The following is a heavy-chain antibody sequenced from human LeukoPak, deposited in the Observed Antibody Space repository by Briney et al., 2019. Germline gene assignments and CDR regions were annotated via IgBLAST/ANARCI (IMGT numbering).Heavy chain of an antibody. V-gene: IGHV4-4*08. J-gene: IGHJ6*03. CDR3: ARSANGGYYYYYYMDV. Sequence: SDTLSLPCTVSGDPISSYYWRWLRQPPGKGLEWIGHIYTSGSTNYNPSLKSRVTISVDTSKNQFSLKLSSVTAADTAVYYCARSANGGYYYYYYMDVWGKGTTVTVSS. CDR1: GDPISSYY. CDR2: IYTSGST.